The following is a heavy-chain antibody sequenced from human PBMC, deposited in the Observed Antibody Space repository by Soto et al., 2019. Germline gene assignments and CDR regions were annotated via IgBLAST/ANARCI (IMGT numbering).Heavy chain of an antibody. V-gene: IGHV2-5*02. CDR2: IYWDDDK. Sequence: QIPLKESGPTLVKPTQTLTLTCTFSGFSLSTSGVGVGWIRQPPGKALEWLALIYWDDDKRYSTSLKSRLTITKDTSKTQVVLTMTNMDPVDTATYYGAHGLMDFWSGYPYDACDIWCKGTMATVSS. D-gene: IGHD3-3*01. CDR1: GFSLSTSGVG. CDR3: AHGLMDFWSGYPYDACDI. J-gene: IGHJ3*02.